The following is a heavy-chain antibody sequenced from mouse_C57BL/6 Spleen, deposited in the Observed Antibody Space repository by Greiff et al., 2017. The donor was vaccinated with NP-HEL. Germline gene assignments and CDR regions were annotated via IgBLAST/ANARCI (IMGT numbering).Heavy chain of an antibody. J-gene: IGHJ4*01. CDR3: ERKAVVATRYAMDY. V-gene: IGHV1-39*01. CDR1: GYSFTDYN. Sequence: QQSGPELVKPGASVKISCKASGYSFTDYNMNWVKQSNGKSLEWIGVINPNYGTTSYNQKFKGKATLTVDQSSSTAYMQLNSLTSEDSAVYYCERKAVVATRYAMDYGGQGTSLPVSS. CDR2: INPNYGTT. D-gene: IGHD1-1*01.